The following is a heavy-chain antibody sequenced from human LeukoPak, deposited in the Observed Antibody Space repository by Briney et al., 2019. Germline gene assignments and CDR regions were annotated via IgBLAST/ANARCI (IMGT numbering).Heavy chain of an antibody. Sequence: PSETLSLTCTVSGGSISSYYWSWIRQPPGKRLEWIGSIYNSGSTYYNPSLKSRVTISVDTSKNQFSLKLSSVTAADTAVYYCARHAASAGGNWFDPWGQGTLVTVSS. CDR1: GGSISSYY. D-gene: IGHD3-16*01. V-gene: IGHV4-59*05. CDR2: IYNSGST. CDR3: ARHAASAGGNWFDP. J-gene: IGHJ5*02.